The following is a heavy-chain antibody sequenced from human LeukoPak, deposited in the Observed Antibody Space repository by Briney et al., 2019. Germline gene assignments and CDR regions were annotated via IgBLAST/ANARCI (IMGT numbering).Heavy chain of an antibody. J-gene: IGHJ4*02. D-gene: IGHD7-27*01. V-gene: IGHV3-23*01. CDR2: ITGNGGST. CDR1: GFTFSNHA. Sequence: GGSLRLSCAASGFTFSNHAMTWVRQAPGKGLEWASSITGNGGSTYYADSVKGRFTISRDNPKNVLSLQMNGLRAEDTAVYYCAKELGRNWGYFDYWGQGILVTVSS. CDR3: AKELGRNWGYFDY.